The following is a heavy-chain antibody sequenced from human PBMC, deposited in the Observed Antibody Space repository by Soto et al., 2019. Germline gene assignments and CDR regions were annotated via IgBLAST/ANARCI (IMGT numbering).Heavy chain of an antibody. J-gene: IGHJ5*02. CDR3: ARLAVLVIKDNWFDP. D-gene: IGHD3-22*01. V-gene: IGHV4-39*01. CDR1: VGSIASSRYY. Sequence: PSETLSLTCPGSVGSIASSRYYWAWIRHPPGKGLEWIGIIYYSGRTYYNPSLKSRVTISVDTSKNQFSLKLSSVTAADTAVYYCARLAVLVIKDNWFDPWGQGTLVTVS. CDR2: IYYSGRT.